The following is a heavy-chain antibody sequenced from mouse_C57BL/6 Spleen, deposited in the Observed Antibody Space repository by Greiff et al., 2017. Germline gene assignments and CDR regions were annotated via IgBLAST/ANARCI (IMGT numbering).Heavy chain of an antibody. CDR3: ARRRPYYGSSDYAMDY. CDR1: GCTFSDYG. CDR2: ISSGSSTI. Sequence: EVMLVESGGGLVKPGGSLKLSCAASGCTFSDYGMHWVRQAPEKGLEWVAYISSGSSTIYYADTVKGRFTISRDNAKNTLFLQMTSLRSEDTAMYYCARRRPYYGSSDYAMDYWGQGTSVTVSS. D-gene: IGHD1-1*01. V-gene: IGHV5-17*01. J-gene: IGHJ4*01.